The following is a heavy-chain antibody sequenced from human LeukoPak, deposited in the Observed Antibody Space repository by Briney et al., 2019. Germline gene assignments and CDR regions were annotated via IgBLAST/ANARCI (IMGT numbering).Heavy chain of an antibody. Sequence: SETLSLTCTVSGGSISSSSYYWGWIRQPPGKGLEWIGSIYYSGSTYYNPSLKSRVTISVDTSKNQFSLKLSSVTAADTAVYYCARLGSVRGFFLPNWGQGTLVTVSS. CDR2: IYYSGST. J-gene: IGHJ4*02. CDR3: ARLGSVRGFFLPN. CDR1: GGSISSSSYY. D-gene: IGHD3-10*02. V-gene: IGHV4-39*01.